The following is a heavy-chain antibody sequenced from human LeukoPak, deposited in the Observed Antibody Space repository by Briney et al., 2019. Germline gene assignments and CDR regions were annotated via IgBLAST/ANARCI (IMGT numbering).Heavy chain of an antibody. CDR1: GGSFSGYY. J-gene: IGHJ4*02. D-gene: IGHD2-2*01. Sequence: PSETLSLTCAVYGGSFSGYYWSWIRQPPGKGLEWIGEINHSGSTNYNPSLKSRVTISVDTSKNQFSLKLSSVTAADTAVYYCARAVLGYCSSTSCYAHDYWGQGTLVTVSS. CDR2: INHSGST. V-gene: IGHV4-34*01. CDR3: ARAVLGYCSSTSCYAHDY.